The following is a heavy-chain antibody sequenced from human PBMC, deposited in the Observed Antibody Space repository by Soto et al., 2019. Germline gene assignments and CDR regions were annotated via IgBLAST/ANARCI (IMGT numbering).Heavy chain of an antibody. CDR2: IYYTGST. Sequence: PSETLSLTCTFSSDSISTYYWSWIRQPPGKGLEWIGYIYYTGSTNYNPSLKTRVAISMDTSKNQFSLNLSSVTAADTAVYYWAGAPNWPYFYFWARGTLVTVSS. J-gene: IGHJ4*02. CDR3: AGAPNWPYFYF. D-gene: IGHD7-27*01. CDR1: SDSISTYY. V-gene: IGHV4-59*01.